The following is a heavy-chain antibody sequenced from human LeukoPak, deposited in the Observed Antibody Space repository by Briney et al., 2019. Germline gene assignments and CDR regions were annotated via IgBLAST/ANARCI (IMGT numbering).Heavy chain of an antibody. J-gene: IGHJ3*02. CDR2: ITYNGDAT. CDR3: VDYGSGSYAFHM. CDR1: GFTFNIYA. V-gene: IGHV3-23*01. D-gene: IGHD3-10*01. Sequence: GGSLRLSCAASGFTFNIYAMIWVRQAPGKGLEWVSGITYNGDATSYADSVKGRFTISRDNSKNTLFLQMNSLRVEDTAIYYCVDYGSGSYAFHMWGQGTMVTVSS.